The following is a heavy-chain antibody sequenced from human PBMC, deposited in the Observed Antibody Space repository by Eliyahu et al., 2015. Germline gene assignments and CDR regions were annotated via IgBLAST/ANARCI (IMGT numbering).Heavy chain of an antibody. D-gene: IGHD6-19*01. CDR1: GGTFSTYS. V-gene: IGHV1-69*01. CDR3: ALEGGSSGPRWFDP. Sequence: SGGTFSTYSISWVRQAPGQGLEWMGGIIPFFGTATYAQKFQGRVTIAADESTSTAYMDLNSLRSEDTAVYYCALEGGSSGPRWFDPWGQGTLVTVSS. J-gene: IGHJ5*02. CDR2: IIPFFGTA.